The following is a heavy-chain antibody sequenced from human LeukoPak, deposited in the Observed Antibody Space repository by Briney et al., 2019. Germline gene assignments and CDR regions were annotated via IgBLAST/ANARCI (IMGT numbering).Heavy chain of an antibody. J-gene: IGHJ4*02. CDR1: GFTVSSNY. Sequence: QPGGSLRLSCAASGFTVSSNYMHWVRQAPGKGLEWVAVISYDGSNKNYADSVKGRFTISRDSSKNTVHLQMNSLRVEDTAVYYCAKDWAPYCGGDCYFNYWGQGTLVTVSS. D-gene: IGHD2-21*02. V-gene: IGHV3-30*18. CDR3: AKDWAPYCGGDCYFNY. CDR2: ISYDGSNK.